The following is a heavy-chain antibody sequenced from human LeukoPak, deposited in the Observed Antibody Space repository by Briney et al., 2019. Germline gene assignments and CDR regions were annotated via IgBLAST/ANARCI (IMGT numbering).Heavy chain of an antibody. CDR3: ASQYCSSTSCYGDFDY. CDR1: GDSVSSNSAA. V-gene: IGHV6-1*01. J-gene: IGHJ4*02. CDR2: TYYRSKWYN. Sequence: SQTLSLTCAISGDSVSSNSAAWNWIRQSPSRGLEWLGRTYYRSKWYNDYAVSVKSRITINPDTSKNQFSLKLSSVTAADTAVYYCASQYCSSTSCYGDFDYWGQGTLVTVSS. D-gene: IGHD2-2*01.